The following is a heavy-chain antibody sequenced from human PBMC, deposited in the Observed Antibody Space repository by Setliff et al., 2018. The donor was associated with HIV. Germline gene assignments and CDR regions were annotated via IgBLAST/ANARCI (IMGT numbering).Heavy chain of an antibody. CDR2: ISGSGGST. CDR1: GFTFSSYA. D-gene: IGHD3-3*01. CDR3: AKDSITIFGVVIYYFDY. Sequence: PGGSLRLSCAASGFTFSSYAMSWVRQAPGKGLEWVSAISGSGGSTYYADSVKGRFTISRDNSKNTLYLQMNSLRAEDTAVYYCAKDSITIFGVVIYYFDYWGQGTLVTVSS. V-gene: IGHV3-23*01. J-gene: IGHJ4*02.